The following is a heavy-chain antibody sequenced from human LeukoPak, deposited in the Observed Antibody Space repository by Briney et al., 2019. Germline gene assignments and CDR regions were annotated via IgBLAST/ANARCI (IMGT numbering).Heavy chain of an antibody. J-gene: IGHJ3*02. Sequence: GGSLRLSCAASGFTFSSYWMSWVRQAPGKGLEWVANIKQDGSEKYYVDSVKGRFTISRDNAKNSLYLQMNSLRAEDTAVYYCARSRYDFWSGYGFDAFDIWGQGTMVTVSS. CDR3: ARSRYDFWSGYGFDAFDI. V-gene: IGHV3-7*01. CDR1: GFTFSSYW. D-gene: IGHD3-3*01. CDR2: IKQDGSEK.